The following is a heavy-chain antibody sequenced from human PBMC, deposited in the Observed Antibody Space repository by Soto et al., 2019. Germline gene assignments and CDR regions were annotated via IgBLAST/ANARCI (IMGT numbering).Heavy chain of an antibody. CDR3: AREIKRSPAPGPNLFGP. V-gene: IGHV4-4*02. CDR2: TYHSGTT. D-gene: IGHD1-26*01. J-gene: IGHJ5*01. Sequence: QVQLQESGPGLVQPSGTLSLTCAVSGDSINNSHWWSWVRQTPGKGLEWIGETYHSGTTNYNPSLQTRITIIKSKFKNQFSLKVKSGTAADTGVELCAREIKRSPAPGPNLFGPLGQGTPGNV. CDR1: GDSINNSHW.